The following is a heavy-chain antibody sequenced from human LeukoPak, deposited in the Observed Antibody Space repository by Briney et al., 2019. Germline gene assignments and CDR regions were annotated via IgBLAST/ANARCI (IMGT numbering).Heavy chain of an antibody. Sequence: SETLSLTCTVSGGSISSYYWSWIRQPPGKGLEWIGYIYYSGSSNYNPSLKSRVTISVDTSKNQFSLKLSSVTAEDTAVYYCARDRAYDYVWGSYRSMDVWGQGTTVTVSS. CDR3: ARDRAYDYVWGSYRSMDV. D-gene: IGHD3-16*02. CDR2: IYYSGSS. J-gene: IGHJ6*02. CDR1: GGSISSYY. V-gene: IGHV4-59*12.